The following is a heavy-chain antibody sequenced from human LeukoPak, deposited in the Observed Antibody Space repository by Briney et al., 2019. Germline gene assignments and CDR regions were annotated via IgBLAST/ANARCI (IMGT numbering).Heavy chain of an antibody. V-gene: IGHV3-7*01. CDR3: ARIITMIVGDAFDI. CDR1: GFTFSSYS. Sequence: GGSLRLSCAASGFTFSSYSMSWVRQAPGKGLEWVANIKQDGSEKYYVDSVKGRFTISRDNAKNSLYLQMNSLRAEDTAVYYCARIITMIVGDAFDIWGQGTMVTVSS. J-gene: IGHJ3*02. D-gene: IGHD3-22*01. CDR2: IKQDGSEK.